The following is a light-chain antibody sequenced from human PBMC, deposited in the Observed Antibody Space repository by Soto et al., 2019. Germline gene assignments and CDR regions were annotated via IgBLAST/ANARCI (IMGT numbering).Light chain of an antibody. J-gene: IGLJ7*01. V-gene: IGLV2-23*02. CDR3: CSYAGSSTLAV. Sequence: QSALTQPASVSGSPGQSITISCTGTSSDVGSYNLVSWYQQHPTKAPKLMIYEVSKRPSGVSNRFSGSKSDNTASLTISGLQAEEEADYYCCSYAGSSTLAVFGGGTQLTVL. CDR2: EVS. CDR1: SSDVGSYNL.